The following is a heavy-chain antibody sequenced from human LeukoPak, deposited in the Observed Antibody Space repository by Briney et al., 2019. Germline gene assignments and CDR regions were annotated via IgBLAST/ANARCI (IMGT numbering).Heavy chain of an antibody. Sequence: GGSLRLSCAASGLTFSSYGMHWVRQAPGKGLGWVAVIWYDGSNKYYAHSVKGRFTISRDNSKNTLYLQINSLRAEDTAVYYCARGLYPYYFDYWGQGTLVTVSS. V-gene: IGHV3-33*01. J-gene: IGHJ4*02. D-gene: IGHD5/OR15-5a*01. CDR3: ARGLYPYYFDY. CDR2: IWYDGSNK. CDR1: GLTFSSYG.